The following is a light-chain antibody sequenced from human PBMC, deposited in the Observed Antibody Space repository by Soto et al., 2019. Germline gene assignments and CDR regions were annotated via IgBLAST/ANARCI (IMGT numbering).Light chain of an antibody. CDR1: SSDVGGYNH. CDR2: DVT. CDR3: NSYAGSDNFGV. Sequence: QSALTQPPSASGSPGQSVTISCTGTSSDVGGYNHVSWYQQHPGKAPKVIIYDVTRRPSGVPDRFSGSKSGNTASLTVSGLRAEDEADYYCNSYAGSDNFGVFGGGTKVTVL. J-gene: IGLJ3*02. V-gene: IGLV2-8*01.